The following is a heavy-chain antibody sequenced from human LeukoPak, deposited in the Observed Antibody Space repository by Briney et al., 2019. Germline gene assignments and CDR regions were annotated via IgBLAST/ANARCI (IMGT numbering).Heavy chain of an antibody. CDR1: GGSFSGYY. CDR2: INHSGST. J-gene: IGHJ5*02. V-gene: IGHV4-34*01. CDR3: ARGLYYYGSAIRSALDH. D-gene: IGHD3-10*01. Sequence: SETLSLTCAVYGGSFSGYYWSWIRQPPGKGLEWIGEINHSGSTNYNPSLKSRVTISVDTSKNQFSLKLSSVTAADTAVYYCARGLYYYGSAIRSALDHWGQGTLVTVSS.